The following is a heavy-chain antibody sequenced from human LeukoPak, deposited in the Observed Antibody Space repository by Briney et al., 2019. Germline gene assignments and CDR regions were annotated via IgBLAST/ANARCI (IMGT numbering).Heavy chain of an antibody. CDR3: ATIKRGNIYGNFDF. Sequence: SETLSLTCSVPGVSMSSHYWSWLRQPPGKGLEWIGYTYDSERTKDNPSLKSRITLSADTSKNQFSLRLSSVTAADTAVYYCATIKRGNIYGNFDFWGQGILVTVSS. V-gene: IGHV4-59*11. CDR1: GVSMSSHY. CDR2: TYDSERT. D-gene: IGHD5-18*01. J-gene: IGHJ4*02.